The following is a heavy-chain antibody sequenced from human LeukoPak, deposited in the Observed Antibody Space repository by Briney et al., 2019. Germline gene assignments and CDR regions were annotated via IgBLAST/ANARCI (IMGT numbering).Heavy chain of an antibody. D-gene: IGHD3-22*01. J-gene: IGHJ6*02. V-gene: IGHV3-30-3*01. CDR1: GFTFSSYA. CDR3: ARDRYYDSSGYYYGMDV. Sequence: PGGSLRLSCAASGFTFSSYAVHWVRQAPGKGLEWVAVISYDGSNKYYADSVKGRFTISRDNSKNTLYLQMNSLRAEDTAVYYCARDRYYDSSGYYYGMDVWGQGTTVTVSS. CDR2: ISYDGSNK.